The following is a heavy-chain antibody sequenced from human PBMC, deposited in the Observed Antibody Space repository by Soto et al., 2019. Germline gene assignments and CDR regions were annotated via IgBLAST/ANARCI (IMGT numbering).Heavy chain of an antibody. CDR2: IVVGSGTT. CDR3: AAPPNRDAYNYGY. CDR1: GLTFSSSA. Sequence: QVHLVQSGPEVRKPGTSVKVSCKASGLTFSSSAVHWVRQARGQRLEWIGWIVVGSGTTKYSQQFQERVTITRDMSTSTAYMELSSLRSEDTAVYYCAAPPNRDAYNYGYWGQGTLVTVSS. J-gene: IGHJ4*02. D-gene: IGHD5-12*01. V-gene: IGHV1-58*01.